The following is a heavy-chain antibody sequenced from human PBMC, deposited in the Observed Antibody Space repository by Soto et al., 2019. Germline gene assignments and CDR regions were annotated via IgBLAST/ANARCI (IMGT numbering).Heavy chain of an antibody. CDR1: GFTFSSYA. CDR3: AKDHRELHQPISWFDT. D-gene: IGHD1-26*01. J-gene: IGHJ5*02. V-gene: IGHV3-23*01. Sequence: PGGSLRLSCAASGFTFSSYAMSWVRQAPGKGLEWVSAISGSGGSTYYADSVKGRFTISRDNSKNTLYLQMNSLRAEDTAVYYCAKDHRELHQPISWFDTWGQGTLVTSPQ. CDR2: ISGSGGST.